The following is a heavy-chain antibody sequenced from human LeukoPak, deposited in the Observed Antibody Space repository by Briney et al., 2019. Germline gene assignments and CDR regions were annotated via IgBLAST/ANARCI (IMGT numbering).Heavy chain of an antibody. J-gene: IGHJ4*02. CDR2: INTNTGNP. CDR1: GYTFTGYY. V-gene: IGHV7-4-1*02. Sequence: ASVKVSCKASGYTFTGYYMHWVRQAPGQGLEWMGWINTNTGNPTYAQGFTGRFVFSLDTSVSTAYLQISSLKAEDTAVYYCARGALQLRLLLDYWGQGTQVTVSS. D-gene: IGHD6-6*01. CDR3: ARGALQLRLLLDY.